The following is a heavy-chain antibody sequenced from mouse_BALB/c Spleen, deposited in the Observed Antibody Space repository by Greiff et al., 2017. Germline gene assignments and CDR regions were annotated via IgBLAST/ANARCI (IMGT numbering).Heavy chain of an antibody. V-gene: IGHV5-4*02. Sequence: EVQLVESGGGLVKPGGSLKLSCAASGFTFSDYYMYWVRQTPEKRLEWVATISDGGSYTYYPDSVKGRFTISRDNAKNNLYLQMSSLKSEDTAMYYCARDTVFYAMDYWGQGTSVTVSS. CDR2: ISDGGSYT. J-gene: IGHJ4*01. CDR1: GFTFSDYY. CDR3: ARDTVFYAMDY.